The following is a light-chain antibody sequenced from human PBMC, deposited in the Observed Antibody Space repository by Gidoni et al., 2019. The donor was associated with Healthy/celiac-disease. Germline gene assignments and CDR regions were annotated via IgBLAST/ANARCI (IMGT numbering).Light chain of an antibody. Sequence: QSALTQPAYVSGSTGQSITISCTGTSSEGGSYNLVSWYQQPPGKAPKLMIYESSKRPSGVSNRFSGSKSGNTASLTISGLQAEDEADYYCCSYAGSSTLVVFGGGTKLTVL. V-gene: IGLV2-23*01. CDR1: SSEGGSYNL. CDR3: CSYAGSSTLVV. J-gene: IGLJ2*01. CDR2: ESS.